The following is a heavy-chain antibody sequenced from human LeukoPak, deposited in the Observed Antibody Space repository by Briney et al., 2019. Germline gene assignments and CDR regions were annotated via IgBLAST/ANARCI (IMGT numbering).Heavy chain of an antibody. CDR2: IGGSGGGT. Sequence: GGSLRLSCAVSGITLSNYGMSWVRRAPGKGLDWVAGIGGSGGGTNYAESGKGRFIISRDNAKNKLYLQMSSLRVEDTAVYFCAKRGVVIRVILVGFHKEAYYFDSWGQGALVTVSS. CDR1: GITLSNYG. CDR3: AKRGVVIRVILVGFHKEAYYFDS. J-gene: IGHJ4*02. D-gene: IGHD3-22*01. V-gene: IGHV3-23*01.